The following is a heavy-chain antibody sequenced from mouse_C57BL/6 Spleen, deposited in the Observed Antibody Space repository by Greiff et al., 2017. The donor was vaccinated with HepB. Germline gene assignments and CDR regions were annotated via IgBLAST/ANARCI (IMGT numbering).Heavy chain of an antibody. J-gene: IGHJ2*01. V-gene: IGHV3-6*01. CDR2: ISYDGSN. Sequence: EVKLVDSGPGLVKPSQSLSLTCSVTGYSITSGYFWNCIRQFPGNLLEWMGYISYDGSNNYNPSLKNRISITRDTAKNQFFLKLKSVTTEDTATYYCARIDDGYRDYWGQGTTLTVSS. CDR1: GYSITSGYF. CDR3: ARIDDGYRDY. D-gene: IGHD2-3*01.